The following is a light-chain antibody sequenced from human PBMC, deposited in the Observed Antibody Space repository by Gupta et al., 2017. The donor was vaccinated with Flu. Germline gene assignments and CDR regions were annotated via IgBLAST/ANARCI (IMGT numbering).Light chain of an antibody. CDR2: NNN. V-gene: IGLV1-44*01. CDR1: NSNIGSNS. J-gene: IGLJ1*01. Sequence: QSVLTQPPSASGTPGQRVLISCSGSNSNIGSNSVNWYQQLPGTAPKLLIYNNNQRPSGVPDRFSGSKSGTSASLAISGLQSEDEADYFCEAWGDSLNGYVFGTGTNVIVL. CDR3: EAWGDSLNGYV.